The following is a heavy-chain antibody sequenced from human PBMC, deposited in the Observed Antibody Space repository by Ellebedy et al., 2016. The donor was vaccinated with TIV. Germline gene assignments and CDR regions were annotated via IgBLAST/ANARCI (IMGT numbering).Heavy chain of an antibody. CDR1: GGSISSGDYY. Sequence: SETLSLXCTVSGGSISSGDYYWSWIRQPPGKGLEWIGYIYYSGSTYYNPSLKSRVTISVDTSKNQFSLKLSSVTAADTAVYYCARGPHYYDSGGFDYWGQGTLVTVSS. J-gene: IGHJ4*02. CDR2: IYYSGST. D-gene: IGHD3-22*01. V-gene: IGHV4-30-4*01. CDR3: ARGPHYYDSGGFDY.